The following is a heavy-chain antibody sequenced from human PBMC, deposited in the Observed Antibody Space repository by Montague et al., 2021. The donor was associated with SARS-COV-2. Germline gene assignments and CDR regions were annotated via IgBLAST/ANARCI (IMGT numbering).Heavy chain of an antibody. J-gene: IGHJ3*02. D-gene: IGHD3-10*01. Sequence: SETLSLTCTVSGGSITRNYYCGWFRQPPGKGLEWVGNTYYSGTTFINQSLESRVTISVDASKNQFSLNLTSVTAADTAVYYCARPLVRGVPKAFDIWGQGALVIVSS. CDR3: ARPLVRGVPKAFDI. CDR1: GGSITRNYY. CDR2: TYYSGTT. V-gene: IGHV4-39*01.